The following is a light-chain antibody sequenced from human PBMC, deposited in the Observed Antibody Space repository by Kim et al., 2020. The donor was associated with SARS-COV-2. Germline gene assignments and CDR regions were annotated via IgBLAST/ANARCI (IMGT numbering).Light chain of an antibody. CDR1: QTIPSTL. Sequence: SPGERATLSCRSSQTIPSTLLAWYQQKPGQAPRLLVYGASSRATGIPDRFSGSGSGTDFTLIISTLEPEDFAIYYCQNYGSSPWTFGQGTKVDIK. J-gene: IGKJ1*01. V-gene: IGKV3-20*01. CDR2: GAS. CDR3: QNYGSSPWT.